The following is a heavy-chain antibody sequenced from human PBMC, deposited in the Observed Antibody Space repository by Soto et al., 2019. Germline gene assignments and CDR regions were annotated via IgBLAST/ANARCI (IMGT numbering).Heavy chain of an antibody. V-gene: IGHV3-23*01. CDR1: GFAFSSHP. CDR3: ARRAFGSSRSFDI. D-gene: IGHD6-6*01. CDR2: ISDSGGLT. J-gene: IGHJ3*02. Sequence: GSLRLSGSASGFAFSSHPMSWVRQAPERGLEWVSGISDSGGLTYNADSVKGRFTISRDNSKNTLYLQMNSLRAEDTALYYCARRAFGSSRSFDIWGQGTMVTV.